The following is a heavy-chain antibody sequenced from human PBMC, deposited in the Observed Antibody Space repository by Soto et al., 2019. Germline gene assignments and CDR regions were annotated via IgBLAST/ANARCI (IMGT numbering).Heavy chain of an antibody. CDR1: GFTFSSHA. CDR3: SKVKDIVVVPHFDY. V-gene: IGHV3-23*01. D-gene: IGHD2-15*01. J-gene: IGHJ4*02. CDR2: ISGSGGTT. Sequence: EVQLLESGGGLVQPGGSLRLSCAASGFTFSSHAMSWVRQAPGKGLEWVSAISGSGGTTYYADSVKGRFSISRDHSKNTLYLQMNSLRAEDTAVYSCSKVKDIVVVPHFDYWGQGTLVTVSS.